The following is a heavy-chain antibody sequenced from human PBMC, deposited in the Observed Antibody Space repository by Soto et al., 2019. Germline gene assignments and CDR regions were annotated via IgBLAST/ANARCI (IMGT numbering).Heavy chain of an antibody. CDR3: TTGGATEH. D-gene: IGHD1-1*01. J-gene: IGHJ4*02. CDR1: GFIFSDYR. Sequence: EVQLVDSGGGLVQPGGSLRLSCAVSGFIFSDYRMSWVRQAPGKGLEWVANIKQDGSDTKYVNSVKGRFTISRDNVKNSLYLQMNSVRAEDTAVYYCTTGGATEHWGQGTLVTVSS. V-gene: IGHV3-7*01. CDR2: IKQDGSDT.